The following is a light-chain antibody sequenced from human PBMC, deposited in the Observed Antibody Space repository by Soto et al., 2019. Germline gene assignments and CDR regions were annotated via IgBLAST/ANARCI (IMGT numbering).Light chain of an antibody. CDR1: QTLSTNS. CDR3: QQYGTSPRT. J-gene: IGKJ3*01. CDR2: AAS. Sequence: EIVLTQSPGTLSLSPGERATLSCRASQTLSTNSLAWYQQRLGQTPRLLIYAASTRDTDIPDRFNGSGSGTDFALTISRLEPEDFALYYCQQYGTSPRTFGPGTKVDI. V-gene: IGKV3-20*01.